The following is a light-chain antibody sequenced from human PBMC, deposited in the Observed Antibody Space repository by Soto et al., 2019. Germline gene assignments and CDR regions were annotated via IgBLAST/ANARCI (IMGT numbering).Light chain of an antibody. V-gene: IGLV3-21*02. CDR2: DDD. J-gene: IGLJ3*02. Sequence: SYELTQPPSVSVAPGQTARLTCGGNNIGSQAVHWHQQKPGQAPVLVVYDDDDRPSGIPERFSGSNSGNTATLTISRVEDGDEADYHCQVWDSSSDHWVFGGGTQLTVL. CDR1: NIGSQA. CDR3: QVWDSSSDHWV.